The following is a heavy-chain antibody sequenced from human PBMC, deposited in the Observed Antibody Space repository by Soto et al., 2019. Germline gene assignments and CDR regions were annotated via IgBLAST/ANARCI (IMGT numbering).Heavy chain of an antibody. V-gene: IGHV4-59*01. J-gene: IGHJ4*02. Sequence: SETLSLTCAVYGGSFSGYYWSWIRQPPGKGLEWIGYIYYSGTTNYNPSLKSRVTISVDTSKNQLSLNLTSVTAADTAVYYCAKPPFSLTRGTVLHYFASWGQGTLVTVSS. CDR2: IYYSGTT. CDR1: GGSFSGYY. D-gene: IGHD3-9*01. CDR3: AKPPFSLTRGTVLHYFAS.